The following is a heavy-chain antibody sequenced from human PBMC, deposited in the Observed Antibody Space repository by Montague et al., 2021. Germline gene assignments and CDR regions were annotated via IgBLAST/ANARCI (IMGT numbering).Heavy chain of an antibody. D-gene: IGHD5-24*01. Sequence: SLRLSCAASGFTFGSSAMSWVRQAPGKGLEWVSSIGGSGRNTYYADSVKGRFTVSRDNSKNTLYLQMNSLSPEDTAVYYCAKRMAIYKQLYYFDYWGQGALVTVSS. CDR3: AKRMAIYKQLYYFDY. V-gene: IGHV3-23*01. J-gene: IGHJ4*02. CDR2: IGGSGRNT. CDR1: GFTFGSSA.